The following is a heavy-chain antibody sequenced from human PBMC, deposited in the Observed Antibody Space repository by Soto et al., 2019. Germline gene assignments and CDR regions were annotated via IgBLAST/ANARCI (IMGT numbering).Heavy chain of an antibody. Sequence: GGSLRLSCAASGFTVSSNYMSWVRQAPGKGLEWVSVIYSGGSTYYVDSVKGRFTISRDNSKNTLYLQMNSLRAEDTAVYYCARGSSGWYDGYYYYGMDVWGQGTTVTVSS. CDR2: IYSGGST. D-gene: IGHD6-19*01. CDR1: GFTVSSNY. J-gene: IGHJ6*02. CDR3: ARGSSGWYDGYYYYGMDV. V-gene: IGHV3-53*01.